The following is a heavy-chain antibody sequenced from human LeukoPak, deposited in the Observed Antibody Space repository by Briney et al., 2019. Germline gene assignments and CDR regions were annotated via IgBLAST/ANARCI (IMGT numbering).Heavy chain of an antibody. V-gene: IGHV3-30*02. J-gene: IGHJ4*02. CDR3: ARDFRPVVGAAGTFDY. CDR1: GFTFSGYG. D-gene: IGHD6-13*01. Sequence: GGSLRLSCAASGFTFSGYGMHWVRQAPGKGLEWASFIRYDGSKKYYADSVKGRFTISRDNSKNTLYLQMNSLRPEDTAVYYCARDFRPVVGAAGTFDYWGRGTLVTVSS. CDR2: IRYDGSKK.